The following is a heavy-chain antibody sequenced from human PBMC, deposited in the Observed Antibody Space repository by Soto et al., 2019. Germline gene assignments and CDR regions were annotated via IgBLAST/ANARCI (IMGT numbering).Heavy chain of an antibody. V-gene: IGHV1-2*02. CDR1: GYTFTGYY. CDR3: ARALYQLLWNYYGMDV. D-gene: IGHD2-2*01. CDR2: INPNSGGT. J-gene: IGHJ6*02. Sequence: GASVKVSCKASGYTFTGYYMHWVRQAPGQGLEWMGWINPNSGGTNYAQKFQGRVTMTRDTSISTAYMELSRLRSDDTAVYYCARALYQLLWNYYGMDVWGQGTTVTVSS.